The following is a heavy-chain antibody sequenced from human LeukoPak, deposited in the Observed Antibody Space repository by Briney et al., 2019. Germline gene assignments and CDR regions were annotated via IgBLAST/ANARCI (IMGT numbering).Heavy chain of an antibody. CDR3: ARDFPTLDF. CDR1: GFDIRLYS. D-gene: IGHD3/OR15-3a*01. J-gene: IGHJ4*02. V-gene: IGHV3-48*04. CDR2: TSYDSSNI. Sequence: GGSLRLSCEASGFDIRLYSMNWVRQAPGKGLEWIAYTSYDSSNIYYAESVKGRFTISRDNAKNSLYLQMSSLRVEDTAVYYCARDFPTLDFWGQGTLVTVSS.